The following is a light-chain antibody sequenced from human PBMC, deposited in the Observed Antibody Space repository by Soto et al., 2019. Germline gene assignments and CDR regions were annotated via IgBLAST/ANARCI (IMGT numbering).Light chain of an antibody. J-gene: IGKJ4*01. CDR3: QPYNNWPLT. CDR1: RSVRSN. V-gene: IGKV3-15*01. Sequence: EIVLTQSPCTLSLSTGERATLSCGASRSVRSNSLAWYQQKPGQAPRLLIHGASTRAPGFPARFSGSGSGTDFTLTISSLQSEDFAIYYCQPYNNWPLTFGGGTKVDIK. CDR2: GAS.